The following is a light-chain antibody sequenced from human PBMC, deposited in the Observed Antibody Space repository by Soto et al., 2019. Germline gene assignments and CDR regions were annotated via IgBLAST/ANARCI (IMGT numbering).Light chain of an antibody. CDR1: SSDVGGYNY. V-gene: IGLV2-8*01. CDR3: SSYEGSKNFGYV. J-gene: IGLJ1*01. CDR2: EVS. Sequence: QSVLTQPPSASGSPGQSVTISCTGTSSDVGGYNYVSWYQQHPGKAPKLMIYEVSKRPSGVPDCFSGSKSGNTASLTVSGLQAEDEADYSCSSYEGSKNFGYVFGTGTKVTVL.